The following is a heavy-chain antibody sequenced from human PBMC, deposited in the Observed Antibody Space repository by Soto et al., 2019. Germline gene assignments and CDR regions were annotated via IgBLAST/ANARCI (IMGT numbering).Heavy chain of an antibody. CDR1: GYTFTSYY. J-gene: IGHJ4*02. V-gene: IGHV1-46*03. CDR3: AREIVTAGVRGVHFDY. CDR2: INPSGGST. Sequence: ASVKVSCKASGYTFTSYYMHWVRQAPGQGLEWMGIINPSGGSTSYAQKFQGRVTMTRDTSTSTVYMELSSLRSEDTAVYYCAREIVTAGVRGVHFDYWGQGTLVTVSS. D-gene: IGHD3-10*01.